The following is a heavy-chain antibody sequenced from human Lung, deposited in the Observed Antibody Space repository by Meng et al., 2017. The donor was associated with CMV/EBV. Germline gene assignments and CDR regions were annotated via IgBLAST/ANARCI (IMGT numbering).Heavy chain of an antibody. J-gene: IGHJ3*02. D-gene: IGHD3-22*01. CDR3: ARDRSVYYDTWRDDAFDI. CDR2: ISSSGSTI. CDR1: GFTFSSYE. Sequence: GGSXRLXCAASGFTFSSYEMSWVRQAPGKGLEWVSYISSSGSTIYYADSVKGRFTISRDNAKNSLYLQMNSLRAEDTAVYYCARDRSVYYDTWRDDAFDIWXQWTMVTVSS. V-gene: IGHV3-48*03.